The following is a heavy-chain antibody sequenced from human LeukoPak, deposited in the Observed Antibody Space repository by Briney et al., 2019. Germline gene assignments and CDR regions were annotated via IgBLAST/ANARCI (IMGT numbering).Heavy chain of an antibody. CDR2: NLPGGSES. CDR3: MSAHGY. V-gene: IGHV3-7*01. J-gene: IGHJ4*02. Sequence: PGRTLRLSCVVSGYSFSTNMMTWVRQASGKGLEWVATNLPGGSESYRVDSVKGRFTVSRDNAKNSLYLQMISLRVEDTAVYYCMSAHGYWGQGTLVTVSS. CDR1: GYSFSTNM.